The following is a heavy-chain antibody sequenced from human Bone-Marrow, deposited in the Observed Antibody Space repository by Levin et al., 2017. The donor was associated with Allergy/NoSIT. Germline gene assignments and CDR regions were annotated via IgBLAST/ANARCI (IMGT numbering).Heavy chain of an antibody. CDR2: ISGRGDVT. D-gene: IGHD3-3*01. V-gene: IGHV3-23*01. J-gene: IGHJ6*03. CDR1: GFTFSTYA. Sequence: GGSLRLSCAASGFTFSTYAMSWVRQAPGKGLEWVSSISGRGDVTYYTVSVRGRFTVSRDNSGNTLFLQMESLRGEDTAVYYCASHVDDSGQYYYMDVWGKGTTVTVSS. CDR3: ASHVDDSGQYYYMDV.